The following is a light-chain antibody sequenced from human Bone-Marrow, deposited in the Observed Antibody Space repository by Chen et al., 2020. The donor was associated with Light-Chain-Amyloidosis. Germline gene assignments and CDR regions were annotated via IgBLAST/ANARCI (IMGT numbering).Light chain of an antibody. CDR1: QFISSY. CDR2: GAS. V-gene: IGKV1-39*01. J-gene: IGKJ4*01. Sequence: DIQMTQSPSSLSAFVGDRVTITCRPSQFISSYLSWYQQRPGKAPKLLIFGASSLPSGVPSRFSGSGSGTDFTPTISSLEPEDFAIYYCQQSYTSPYTFGGGTKVEI. CDR3: QQSYTSPYT.